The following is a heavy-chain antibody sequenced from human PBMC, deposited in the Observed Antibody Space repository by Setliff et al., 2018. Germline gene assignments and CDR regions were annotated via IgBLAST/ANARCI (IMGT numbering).Heavy chain of an antibody. CDR1: GGSISSGHYY. CDR3: ARDLYCGGHCYQLFDS. J-gene: IGHJ4*02. V-gene: IGHV4-61*02. Sequence: PSETLSPTCTVSGGSISSGHYYWNWIRQPAGKGLEWIGRIYPSGGTNYNPSLKSRVTISVDTSKNHFSLKLTSVTAADTAVYYCARDLYCGGHCYQLFDSWGQGTLVTVSS. CDR2: IYPSGGT. D-gene: IGHD2-21*02.